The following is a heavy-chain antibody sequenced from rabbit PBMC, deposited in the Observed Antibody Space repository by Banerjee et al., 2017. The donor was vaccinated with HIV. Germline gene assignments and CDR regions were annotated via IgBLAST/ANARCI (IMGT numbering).Heavy chain of an antibody. CDR3: ARLVIDYRSLDL. V-gene: IGHV1S45*01. CDR2: IYVGSDDYT. CDR1: GFSFSGSYD. Sequence: QEQLVESGGGLVQPEGSLTLTCTASGFSFSGSYDMCWVRQAPGKGPEWIACIYVGSDDYTHYASWAKGRFTISKTSSTVTLQMTSLTAADTATYFCARLVIDYRSLDLWGPGTLVTVS. D-gene: IGHD2-1*01. J-gene: IGHJ4*01.